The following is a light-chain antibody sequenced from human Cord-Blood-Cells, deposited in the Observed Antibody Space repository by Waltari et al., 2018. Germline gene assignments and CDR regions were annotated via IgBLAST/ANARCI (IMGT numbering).Light chain of an antibody. CDR3: AAWDDSLNGYV. CDR1: SSNIGSNT. Sequence: QSVLTQPPSASRTPGQGVTISCSGRSSNIGSNTVNWYQQLPGKAPKLLIYSKNQRPSGVPDRFSGSKSGTSASLAISGRQSEDEDDYYCAAWDDSLNGYVFGTGTKVTVL. V-gene: IGLV1-44*01. CDR2: SKN. J-gene: IGLJ1*01.